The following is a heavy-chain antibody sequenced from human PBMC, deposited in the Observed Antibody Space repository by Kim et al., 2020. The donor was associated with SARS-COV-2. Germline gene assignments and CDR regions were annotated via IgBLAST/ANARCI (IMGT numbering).Heavy chain of an antibody. V-gene: IGHV1-2*02. CDR1: GYTFTGYY. CDR2: INPNSGGT. Sequence: ASVKVSCKASGYTFTGYYLHWVRQAPGQGLECMGWINPNSGGTNYAQKFQGRVTMTRDTSISTAYMELSRLRSDDTAVYYCARESEYSSSWYYWGQGTLVTVSS. D-gene: IGHD6-13*01. CDR3: ARESEYSSSWYY. J-gene: IGHJ4*02.